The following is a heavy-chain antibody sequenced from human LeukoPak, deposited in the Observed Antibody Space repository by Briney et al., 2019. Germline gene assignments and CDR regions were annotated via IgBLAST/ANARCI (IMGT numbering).Heavy chain of an antibody. CDR1: DDSISSYY. CDR2: ISYSGST. Sequence: PSETLSLTCTVSDDSISSYYWSWIRQPPGKGLEWIGYISYSGSTNYTPPLKSRVTISVDTSRNQFSLKLTSVTAADTAVYHCARTLQSFYGLGSWGAFGIWGQGTMVSVSS. CDR3: ARTLQSFYGLGSWGAFGI. J-gene: IGHJ3*02. D-gene: IGHD3-10*01. V-gene: IGHV4-59*01.